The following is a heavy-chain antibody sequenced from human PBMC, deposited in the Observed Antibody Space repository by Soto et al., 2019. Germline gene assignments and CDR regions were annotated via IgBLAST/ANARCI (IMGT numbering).Heavy chain of an antibody. CDR3: ARAPLPVRTIFGENYYYYYGMDV. Sequence: SETLSLTCAVHGGSFSGYYWSWIRQPPGKGLEWIGEINHSGSTNYNPSLKSRVTISVDTSKNQFSLKLSSVTAADTAVYYCARAPLPVRTIFGENYYYYYGMDVWGQGTTVTVSS. D-gene: IGHD3-3*01. J-gene: IGHJ6*02. CDR2: INHSGST. V-gene: IGHV4-34*01. CDR1: GGSFSGYY.